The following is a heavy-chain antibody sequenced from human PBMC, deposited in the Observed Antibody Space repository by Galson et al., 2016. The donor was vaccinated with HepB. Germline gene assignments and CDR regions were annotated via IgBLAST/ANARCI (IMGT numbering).Heavy chain of an antibody. CDR2: IYSGGST. V-gene: IGHV3-53*01. CDR1: GFTVSSNY. D-gene: IGHD2-15*01. CDR3: AREGRWSGPRDALDI. J-gene: IGHJ3*02. Sequence: SLRLSCAASGFTVSSNYMSWVRQAPGKGLVWVSIIYSGGSTHYADSVKGRFIISRDTSKNTLYLQMNSLRADDTAVYYCAREGRWSGPRDALDIWGQGTMVTVSS.